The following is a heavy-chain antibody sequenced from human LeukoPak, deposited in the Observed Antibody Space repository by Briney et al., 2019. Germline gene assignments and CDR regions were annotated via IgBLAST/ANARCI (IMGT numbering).Heavy chain of an antibody. D-gene: IGHD2-2*01. V-gene: IGHV3-23*01. J-gene: IGHJ6*03. Sequence: GGSLRLSCAASEFTFSSYAMSWVRQAPGKGLEWVSAISGSGTSTYYADSVKGRFTISRDNSKNTLYLQMNSLRAEDTAVYYCAKTLGYCSSASCRGYYYYMDVWGKGTTVTVSS. CDR3: AKTLGYCSSASCRGYYYYMDV. CDR2: ISGSGTST. CDR1: EFTFSSYA.